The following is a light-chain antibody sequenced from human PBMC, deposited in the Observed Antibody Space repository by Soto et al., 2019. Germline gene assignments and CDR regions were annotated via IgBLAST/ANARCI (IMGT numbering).Light chain of an antibody. V-gene: IGKV3-20*01. CDR3: QQYDSSPYT. CDR2: AAS. Sequence: EIVLTQSPGTLSLSPGERATLSCRASQSISSSYLAWYQQKPGQAPRLLIYAASSRATGIPDRFSGSGSGTDFTLSISRLEPEDCAVYYCQQYDSSPYTFGQGTKLEIK. CDR1: QSISSSY. J-gene: IGKJ2*01.